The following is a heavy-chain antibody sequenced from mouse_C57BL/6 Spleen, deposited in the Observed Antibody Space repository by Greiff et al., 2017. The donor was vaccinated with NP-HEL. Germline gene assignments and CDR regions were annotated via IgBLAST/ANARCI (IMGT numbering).Heavy chain of an antibody. V-gene: IGHV5-9-1*02. Sequence: EVNVVESGEGLVKPGGSLKLSCAASGFTFSSYAMSWVRQTPEKRLEWVAYISSGGDYIYYADTVKGRFTISSDNARNTLYLQMSSLKSEDTAMYYCTRDGGDGYYEFAYWGQGTLVTVSA. D-gene: IGHD2-3*01. J-gene: IGHJ3*01. CDR3: TRDGGDGYYEFAY. CDR2: ISSGGDYI. CDR1: GFTFSSYA.